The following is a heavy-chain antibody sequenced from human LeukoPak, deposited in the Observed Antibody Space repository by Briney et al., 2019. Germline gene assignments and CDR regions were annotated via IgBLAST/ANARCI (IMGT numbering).Heavy chain of an antibody. V-gene: IGHV3-74*01. CDR1: GFTFTTYW. CDR3: ARTSPTSHFYF. J-gene: IGHJ4*02. CDR2: INVEGSNS. Sequence: PGGSLRLSCVASGFTFTTYWMRWVRQAPGKGLVGVSHINVEGSNSNYADSVKGRFTIYRDNARNTLYLQMNGLRAEDTALYYCARTSPTSHFYFWGQGTLVTVSS. D-gene: IGHD3-16*01.